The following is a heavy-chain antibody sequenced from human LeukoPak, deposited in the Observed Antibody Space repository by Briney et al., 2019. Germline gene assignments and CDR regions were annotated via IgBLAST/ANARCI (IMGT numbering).Heavy chain of an antibody. CDR3: AKSPVDSSGYYPDY. Sequence: GSLRLSCAASGFTFSSYAMGWVRQAPGKGLGWVSAISGSGGSTYYADSVKGRFTISRDNSKNTLYLQMNSLRAEDTAVYYCAKSPVDSSGYYPDYWGQGTLVTVSS. D-gene: IGHD3-22*01. V-gene: IGHV3-23*01. CDR2: ISGSGGST. CDR1: GFTFSSYA. J-gene: IGHJ4*02.